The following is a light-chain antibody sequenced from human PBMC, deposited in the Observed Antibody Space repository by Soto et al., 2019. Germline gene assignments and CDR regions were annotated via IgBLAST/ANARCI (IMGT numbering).Light chain of an antibody. V-gene: IGLV1-40*01. J-gene: IGLJ3*02. CDR3: QSYDSSLSGWV. CDR1: SSNIGAGYD. Sequence: QSVLTQPPSVSGAPGQRVTISCTGSSSNIGAGYDVHWYQQLPGTAPKLLIYGNSNRPSGVPDRFSGSKSGTSASLAITGLQDEDEADYYCQSYDSSLSGWVFGGGPKLTVL. CDR2: GNS.